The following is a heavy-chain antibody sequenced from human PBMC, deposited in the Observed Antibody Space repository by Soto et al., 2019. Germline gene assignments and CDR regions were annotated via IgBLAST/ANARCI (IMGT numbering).Heavy chain of an antibody. CDR1: GGSISSGGYS. CDR3: AAGGGLPRYY. Sequence: QLQLQESGSGLVKPSQTLSLTCAVSGGSISSGGYSWSWIRQPPGKGLEWIGYIYHSGSTYYNPSRESRVTISVDRSKNQFSLQLSSVPAADTAVYYCAAGGGLPRYYWGQGTLVTVSS. V-gene: IGHV4-30-2*01. J-gene: IGHJ4*02. CDR2: IYHSGST. D-gene: IGHD5-12*01.